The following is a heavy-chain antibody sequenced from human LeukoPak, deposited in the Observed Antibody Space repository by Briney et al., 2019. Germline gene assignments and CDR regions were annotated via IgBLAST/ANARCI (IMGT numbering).Heavy chain of an antibody. CDR1: GYTFTGYY. CDR2: INPSSGVT. CDR3: ARDGWYISYMDV. V-gene: IGHV1-2*02. Sequence: ASVKVPCKASGYTFTGYYMHWVRQAPGQGLEWMGWINPSSGVTNYAQIFQGRVTMTRDTSISTAYMELSRLRSDDTAVYYCARDGWYISYMDVWGKGTTVTVSS. J-gene: IGHJ6*03. D-gene: IGHD6-19*01.